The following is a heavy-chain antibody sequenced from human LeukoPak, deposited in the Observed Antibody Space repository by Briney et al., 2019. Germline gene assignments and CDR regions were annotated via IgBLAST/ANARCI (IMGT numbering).Heavy chain of an antibody. CDR2: IYYSGST. V-gene: IGHV4-39*01. Sequence: SSETLSPTCTVSGGSISSSSYYWGWIRQPPGKGLEWIGSIYYSGSTYYNPSLKSRVTISVDTSKNQFSLKLSSVTAADTAVYYCASTGLVPAAMQDYYYYGMDVWGQGTTVTVSS. CDR1: GGSISSSSYY. CDR3: ASTGLVPAAMQDYYYYGMDV. D-gene: IGHD2-2*01. J-gene: IGHJ6*02.